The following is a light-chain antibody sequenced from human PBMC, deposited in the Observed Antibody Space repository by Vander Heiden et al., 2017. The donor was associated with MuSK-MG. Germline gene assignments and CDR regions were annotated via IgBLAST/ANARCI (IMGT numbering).Light chain of an antibody. CDR2: AAS. CDR3: QQYDNLPFT. CDR1: QDISNY. Sequence: EIKLTQSPSSLSASVGDRVTITCQASQDISNYLNWYQQKPGKAPKLLIYAASNLETGVPSRFSGSGSGTDFTFTISSLQPEDIATYYCQQYDNLPFTFGPGTKVDIK. J-gene: IGKJ3*01. V-gene: IGKV1-33*01.